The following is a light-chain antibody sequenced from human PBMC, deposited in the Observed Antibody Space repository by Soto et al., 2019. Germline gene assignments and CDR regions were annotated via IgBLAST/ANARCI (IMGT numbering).Light chain of an antibody. CDR3: SSFTTSTTPV. V-gene: IGLV2-14*01. CDR2: EVI. CDR1: SSDVGSYNY. J-gene: IGLJ2*01. Sequence: QSVLTQPASVSGSPGQSITISCTRTSSDVGSYNYVSWYQQHPGKAPKLMIYEVINRLAGGSDRLSGSKSGKTASLTIFVLQAEDEAAYYCSSFTTSTTPVFGGVTKLTVL.